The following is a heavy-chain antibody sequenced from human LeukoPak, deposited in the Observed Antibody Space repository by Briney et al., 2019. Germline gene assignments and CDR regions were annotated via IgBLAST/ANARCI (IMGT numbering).Heavy chain of an antibody. Sequence: GGSLRLSCAASGFTFSSYAMSWVRQAPGQGLEWVSAISGSGGSTYYADSVKGRFTISRDNSKNTLYLQMNSLRGDDTAVYYCAKGVCSGGSCPLDYWGQGNLVTVSS. D-gene: IGHD2-15*01. J-gene: IGHJ4*02. CDR3: AKGVCSGGSCPLDY. CDR2: ISGSGGST. V-gene: IGHV3-23*01. CDR1: GFTFSSYA.